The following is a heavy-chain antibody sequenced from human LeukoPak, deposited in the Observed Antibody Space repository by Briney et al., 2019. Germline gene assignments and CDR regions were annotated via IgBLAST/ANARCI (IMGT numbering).Heavy chain of an antibody. CDR3: ARNEWADY. CDR1: GFTFSSYW. Sequence: GGSLRLSCAAPGFTFSSYWMNWARQAPGKGLEWVASINHNGNVNYYVDSVKGRFTISRDNAKNSLYLHMNSLRDEDTAVYYCARNEWADYWGQGTLVTVSS. D-gene: IGHD1-26*01. CDR2: INHNGNVN. J-gene: IGHJ4*02. V-gene: IGHV3-7*01.